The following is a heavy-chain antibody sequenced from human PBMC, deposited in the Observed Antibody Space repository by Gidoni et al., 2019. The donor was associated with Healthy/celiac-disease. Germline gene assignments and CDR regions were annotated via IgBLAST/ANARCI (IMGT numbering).Heavy chain of an antibody. V-gene: IGHV3-21*01. Sequence: EVQLVESGGGLVKPGGSLSLSCAASGFPFSSYSMTWVRQAPGKGLEWVSSISSSSTYIYYADSVKGRFTISRDNAKNSLYLQMNSLRAEDTAVYYCARIGDGDYYYYMDVWGKGTTVTVSS. D-gene: IGHD3-16*01. CDR2: ISSSSTYI. CDR3: ARIGDGDYYYYMDV. CDR1: GFPFSSYS. J-gene: IGHJ6*03.